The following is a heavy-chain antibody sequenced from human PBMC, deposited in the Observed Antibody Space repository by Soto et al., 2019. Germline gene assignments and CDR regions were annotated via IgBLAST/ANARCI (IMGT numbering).Heavy chain of an antibody. J-gene: IGHJ4*02. D-gene: IGHD2-21*01. Sequence: QVQLVQSGAEVKKPGASVKVSCKASGYTFTRYGISRVRQAPAQGLEWMGWFSVYKVDTTYAREFGGRITMTRDTSTSTAYMERRSLRSDDTAVYYCARDPDCEKDCDYWGQGTLVTASS. CDR2: FSVYKVDT. CDR3: ARDPDCEKDCDY. CDR1: GYTFTRYG. V-gene: IGHV1-18*01.